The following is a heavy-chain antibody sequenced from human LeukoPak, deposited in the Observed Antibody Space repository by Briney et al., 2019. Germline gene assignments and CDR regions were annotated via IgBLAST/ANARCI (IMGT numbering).Heavy chain of an antibody. CDR3: AKGYSGSYCADY. J-gene: IGHJ4*02. CDR1: GFTFNTHG. V-gene: IGHV3-23*01. D-gene: IGHD1-26*01. CDR2: VSASGGNT. Sequence: PGGSLRLSCAASGFTFNTHGMSWVRQAPGKGLECVSSVSASGGNTHYADSVKGRFTISRDNSKNTLYLQMNSLSAEDTAVYYCAKGYSGSYCADYWGQGTLVTVSS.